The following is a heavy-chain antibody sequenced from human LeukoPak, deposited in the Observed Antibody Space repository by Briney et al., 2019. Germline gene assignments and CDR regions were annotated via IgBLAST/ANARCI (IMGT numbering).Heavy chain of an antibody. CDR3: ARGAYSSGWNAGGYGMDV. Sequence: GGSLRLSCAASGLSVSSNYMSWVRQTPGKGLEWVSLVYGNGATYHADSVKGRFTISRDNSENTLHLQMNSLRAEDTAVYYCARGAYSSGWNAGGYGMDVWGQGTTVTVSS. D-gene: IGHD6-19*01. J-gene: IGHJ6*02. CDR2: VYGNGAT. CDR1: GLSVSSNY. V-gene: IGHV3-66*01.